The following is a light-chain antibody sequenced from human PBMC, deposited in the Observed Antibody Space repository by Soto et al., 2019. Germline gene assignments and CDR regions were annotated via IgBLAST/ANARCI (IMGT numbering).Light chain of an antibody. CDR1: SSNIGSNT. J-gene: IGLJ1*01. Sequence: QSALTQPPSASGTPGQRVTISCSGSSSNIGSNTVNWYQQLPGTAPKLLIYSHNQRPSGVPDRFSGSKSGTSASLAISGLQSEDEADYYCAVWDDSLNGYVFGTGTKLTVL. CDR2: SHN. CDR3: AVWDDSLNGYV. V-gene: IGLV1-44*01.